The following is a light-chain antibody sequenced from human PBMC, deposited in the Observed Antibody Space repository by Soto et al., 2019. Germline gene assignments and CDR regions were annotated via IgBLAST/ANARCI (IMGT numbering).Light chain of an antibody. CDR2: DFN. CDR1: SSDVGGYNY. J-gene: IGLJ2*01. Sequence: QYALTQPRSVSGSPGQSVTISCTGTSSDVGGYNYVSWYQHHPGKAPKFIIFDFNSRLSGGPARFSGSKSGNTAYLTISGLQAEDEADYYCCSLAGGNIFRVFGGGTKLTVL. CDR3: CSLAGGNIFRV. V-gene: IGLV2-11*01.